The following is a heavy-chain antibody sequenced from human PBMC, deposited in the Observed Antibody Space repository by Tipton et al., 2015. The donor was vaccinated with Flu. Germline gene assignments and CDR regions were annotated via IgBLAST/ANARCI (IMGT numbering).Heavy chain of an antibody. D-gene: IGHD5/OR15-5a*01. J-gene: IGHJ6*02. Sequence: GLVKPSETLSLTCTVSGGSISDSDYYWGWIRQPPGKGLEWIGTIDHSGSTSYSLSLRSRVTISLDKSKNQFSLKLSSVTAADTAVYYCARQGSVLYHYYYGLAVWGQGTTVTVFS. CDR3: ARQGSVLYHYYYGLAV. V-gene: IGHV4-39*01. CDR2: IDHSGST. CDR1: GGSISDSDYY.